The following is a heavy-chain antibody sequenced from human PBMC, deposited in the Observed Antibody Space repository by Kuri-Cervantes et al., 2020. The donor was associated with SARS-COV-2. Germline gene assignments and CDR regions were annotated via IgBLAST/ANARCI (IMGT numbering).Heavy chain of an antibody. V-gene: IGHV1-8*01. Sequence: ASVKVSCKASGYTFTSYDINWVRQATGQGLEWMGWMNPNSGNTGYAQKFQGRVTMTRNTSISTAYMELSSLRSEDTAVYYCARAGSLLLWFGEQGFDIWGQGTMVTVSS. D-gene: IGHD3-10*01. CDR2: MNPNSGNT. CDR1: GYTFTSYD. J-gene: IGHJ3*02. CDR3: ARAGSLLLWFGEQGFDI.